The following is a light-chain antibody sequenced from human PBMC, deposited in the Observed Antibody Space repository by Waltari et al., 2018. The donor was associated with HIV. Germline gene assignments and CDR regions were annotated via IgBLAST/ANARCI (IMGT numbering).Light chain of an antibody. Sequence: EIVMTQSPASLSVSPGERATLACRASQNVIRNLAWYQQKPGQVSRLLIYGASTRASGIPARLSCSASGTEFTLTISSLQSEDFAVYFCQQYNDWPLTFGGGTKVEI. V-gene: IGKV3-15*01. CDR2: GAS. J-gene: IGKJ4*01. CDR3: QQYNDWPLT. CDR1: QNVIRN.